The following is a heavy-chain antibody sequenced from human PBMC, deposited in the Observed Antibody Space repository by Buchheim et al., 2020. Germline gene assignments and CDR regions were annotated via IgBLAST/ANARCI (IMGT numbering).Heavy chain of an antibody. D-gene: IGHD3-10*01. CDR1: GGSVSSGSYY. CDR2: IYYSGST. Sequence: QVQLQESGPGLVKPSETLSLTCTVSGGSVSSGSYYWSWIRQPPGKGLEWIGYIYYSGSTNYNPSLKSRVTISVDTSKNQFSLKLSSVTAADTAVYYCARRNYYGSGSYVWFDPWGQGTL. J-gene: IGHJ5*02. CDR3: ARRNYYGSGSYVWFDP. V-gene: IGHV4-61*01.